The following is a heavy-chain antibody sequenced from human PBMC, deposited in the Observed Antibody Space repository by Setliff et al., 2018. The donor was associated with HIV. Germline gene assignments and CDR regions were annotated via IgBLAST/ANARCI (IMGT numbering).Heavy chain of an antibody. CDR1: GFTFSSYS. D-gene: IGHD3-22*01. CDR3: AHYNTREALDT. Sequence: PGGSLRLSCAASGFTFSSYSMNWVRQAPGKGLEWVSSISSSSSYTLYADSVKGRFTISRDNAKSTLYLQMNSLTTEDTAIYYCAHYNTREALDTWGQGTMVTVSS. V-gene: IGHV3-21*04. J-gene: IGHJ3*02. CDR2: ISSSSSYT.